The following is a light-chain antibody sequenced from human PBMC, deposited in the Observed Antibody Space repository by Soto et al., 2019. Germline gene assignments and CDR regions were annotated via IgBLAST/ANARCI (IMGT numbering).Light chain of an antibody. CDR3: SSKRDSSTLFV. CDR2: EVS. J-gene: IGLJ1*01. Sequence: QSVLTQPPSASGSPGQSVTISCTGTSSDVGSHNYVSWYQQHPGKAPKLMIYEVSTRPSGVSSRFSGSKSGNTASLTISGLQAEDEADYYCSSKRDSSTLFVFGTGTKVTV. CDR1: SSDVGSHNY. V-gene: IGLV2-14*01.